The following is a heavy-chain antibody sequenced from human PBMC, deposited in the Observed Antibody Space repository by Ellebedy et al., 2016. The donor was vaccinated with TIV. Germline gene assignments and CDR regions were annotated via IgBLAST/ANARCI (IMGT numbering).Heavy chain of an antibody. Sequence: ASVKVSCKASGYTFTGYYMHWVRQVPGQGLEWMGWINPNSGGTKYAQNFQGWVTMTRDTSISTAYIELSRLTSDDTAMYYCARRGYSSGPHWAFDIWGQGTLVTVPS. CDR2: INPNSGGT. J-gene: IGHJ3*02. V-gene: IGHV1-2*04. CDR1: GYTFTGYY. CDR3: ARRGYSSGPHWAFDI. D-gene: IGHD6-19*01.